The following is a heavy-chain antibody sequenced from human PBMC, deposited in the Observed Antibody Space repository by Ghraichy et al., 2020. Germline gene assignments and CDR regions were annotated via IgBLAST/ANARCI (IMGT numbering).Heavy chain of an antibody. V-gene: IGHV3-30*04. CDR2: ISYDGSNK. CDR1: GFTFSSYA. CDR3: ARDASLYSSGWYFDY. J-gene: IGHJ4*02. D-gene: IGHD6-19*01. Sequence: GGSLRLSCAASGFTFSSYAMHWVRQAPGKGLEWVAVISYDGSNKYYADSVKGRFTISRDNSKNTLYLQMNSLRAEDTAVYYCARDASLYSSGWYFDYWGQGTLVTVSS.